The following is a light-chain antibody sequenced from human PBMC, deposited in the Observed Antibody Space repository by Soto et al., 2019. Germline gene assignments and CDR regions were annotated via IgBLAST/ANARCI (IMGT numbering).Light chain of an antibody. CDR2: EVS. CDR1: SSDVGGYNY. CDR3: SSYAGSNNWN. J-gene: IGLJ1*01. V-gene: IGLV2-8*01. Sequence: QSALTQPPSASGSPGQSVTISCTGTSSDVGGYNYVSWYQQHPGKAPKPMIYEVSKRPSGVPDRYSGSKSGNTASLTASGLQAEDEADYYCSSYAGSNNWNFGTGTKLTVL.